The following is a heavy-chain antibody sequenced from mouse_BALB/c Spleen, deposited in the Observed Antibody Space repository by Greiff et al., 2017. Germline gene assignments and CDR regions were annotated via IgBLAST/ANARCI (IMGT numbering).Heavy chain of an antibody. CDR2: ISSGGST. D-gene: IGHD2-1*01. V-gene: IGHV5-6-5*01. CDR1: GFTFSSYA. Sequence: DVLLVESGGGLVKPGGSLKLSCAASGFTFSSYAMYWVRQTPEKRLEWVASISSGGSTSYPDSVKGRFTISRDNASNILYLQMSSLWSEDTAMYYGARGGHLPLAYWGQGTLVTVSA. CDR3: ARGGHLPLAY. J-gene: IGHJ3*01.